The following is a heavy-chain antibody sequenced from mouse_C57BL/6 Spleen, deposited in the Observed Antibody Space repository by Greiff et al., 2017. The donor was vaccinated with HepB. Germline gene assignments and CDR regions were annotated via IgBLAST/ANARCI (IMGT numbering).Heavy chain of an antibody. Sequence: EVKLVESGGGLVQPGGSLKLSCAASGFTFSDYYMYWVRQTPEKRLEWVAYISNGGGSTYYPDTVKGRFTISRDNAKNTLYLQMSRLKSEDTAMYYCASDYYGIPYWGQGTSVTVSS. CDR1: GFTFSDYY. CDR3: ASDYYGIPY. J-gene: IGHJ4*01. D-gene: IGHD1-1*01. CDR2: ISNGGGST. V-gene: IGHV5-12*01.